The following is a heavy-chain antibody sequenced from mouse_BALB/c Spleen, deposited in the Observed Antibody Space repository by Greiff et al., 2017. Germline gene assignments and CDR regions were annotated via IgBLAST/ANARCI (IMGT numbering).Heavy chain of an antibody. J-gene: IGHJ2*01. CDR3: ALTGYFDY. CDR2: ISYDGSN. Sequence: EVKLMESGPGLVKPSQSLSLTCSVTGYSITSGYYWNWIRQFPGNKLEWMGYISYDGSNNYNPSLKNRISITRDTSKNQFFLKLNSVTTEDTATYYCALTGYFDYWGQGTTLTVSS. CDR1: GYSITSGYY. D-gene: IGHD4-1*01. V-gene: IGHV3-6*02.